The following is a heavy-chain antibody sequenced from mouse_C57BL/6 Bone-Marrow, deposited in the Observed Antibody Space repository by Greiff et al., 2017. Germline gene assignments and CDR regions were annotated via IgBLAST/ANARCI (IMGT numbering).Heavy chain of an antibody. CDR3: ARGGLGDYYPYAMDY. Sequence: QVQLQQSGPELVKPGASVKLSCKASGYTFTSYDINWVKQRPGQGLEWIGWIYPRDGSTKYNEKFKGKATLTVDTSSSTAYLELHSLTSEDAAIYFCARGGLGDYYPYAMDYWGQGTSVTVSS. V-gene: IGHV1-85*01. CDR2: IYPRDGST. CDR1: GYTFTSYD. D-gene: IGHD1-1*01. J-gene: IGHJ4*01.